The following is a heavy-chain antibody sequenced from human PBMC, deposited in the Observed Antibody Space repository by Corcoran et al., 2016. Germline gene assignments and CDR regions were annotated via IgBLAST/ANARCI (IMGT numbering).Heavy chain of an antibody. J-gene: IGHJ4*02. Sequence: EVQLVESGGGLVKPGGSLRLSCAASGFTFSSYSMNWVRQAPGKGLEWVSSISSSSSYIYYADSVKGRFTISRDNAKNSLYLQMNSLRAEDTAVYYCARDLRYSYVSLFFDYWGQGTLVTVSS. CDR3: ARDLRYSYVSLFFDY. CDR1: GFTFSSYS. CDR2: ISSSSSYI. V-gene: IGHV3-21*01. D-gene: IGHD5-18*01.